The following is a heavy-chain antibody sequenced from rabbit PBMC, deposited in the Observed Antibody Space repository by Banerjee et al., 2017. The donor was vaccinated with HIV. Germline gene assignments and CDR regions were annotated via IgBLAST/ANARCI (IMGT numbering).Heavy chain of an antibody. CDR2: INTSSANT. D-gene: IGHD8-1*01. V-gene: IGHV1S40*01. Sequence: GKGLEWIACINTSSANTVYASWAKGRFTSSKTSSTTVTLQMTSLTAADTATYFCARGLGGAAGNGYGLWGPGTLVTVS. J-gene: IGHJ4*01. CDR3: ARGLGGAAGNGYGL.